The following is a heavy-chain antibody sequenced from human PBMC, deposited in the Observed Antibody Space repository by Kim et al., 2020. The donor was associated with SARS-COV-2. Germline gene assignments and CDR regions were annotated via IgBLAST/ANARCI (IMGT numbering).Heavy chain of an antibody. CDR3: ARALYCSSISCYENYYYM. CDR2: IYYSGST. Sequence: SETLSFTCTVSGGSISSYYWSWIRQPPGKGLEWIGYIYYSGSTNYNPSLKSRVTISVDTSKKQFSLKLSSVTAADTAVYYCARALYCSSISCYENYYYM. CDR1: GGSISSYY. V-gene: IGHV4-59*01. D-gene: IGHD2-2*01. J-gene: IGHJ6*03.